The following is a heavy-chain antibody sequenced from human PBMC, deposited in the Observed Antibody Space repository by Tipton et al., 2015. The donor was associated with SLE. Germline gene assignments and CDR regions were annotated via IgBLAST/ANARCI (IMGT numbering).Heavy chain of an antibody. D-gene: IGHD2-8*01. CDR2: INQDENVQ. Sequence: SLRLSCAASGFSLSHYWMTWVRQAPGKGLEWVANINQDENVQNYVDSVRGRFTISRDNAKSSLYLQMNSLRPEDTAVYYCARDMYDYWGQGTLVTVSS. J-gene: IGHJ4*02. CDR1: GFSLSHYW. V-gene: IGHV3-7*01. CDR3: ARDMYDY.